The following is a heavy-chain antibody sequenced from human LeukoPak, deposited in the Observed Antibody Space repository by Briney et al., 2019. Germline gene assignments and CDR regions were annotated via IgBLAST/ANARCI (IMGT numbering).Heavy chain of an antibody. CDR1: GGSFSGYY. CDR3: ARVPSPRGAARLSQPLDY. V-gene: IGHV4-34*01. J-gene: IGHJ4*02. Sequence: PSETLSLTCAVYGGSFSGYYWSWIRQPPGKGLEWIGEINHSGSTNYNPSLKSRVTISVDTSKNQFSLKLSSVTAADTAVYYCARVPSPRGAARLSQPLDYWGQGTLVTVSS. CDR2: INHSGST. D-gene: IGHD6-6*01.